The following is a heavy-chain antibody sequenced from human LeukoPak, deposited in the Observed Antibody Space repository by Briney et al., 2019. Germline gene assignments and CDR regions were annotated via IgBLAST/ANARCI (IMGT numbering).Heavy chain of an antibody. CDR3: ARRSTSGYYYFDY. CDR1: GGSISSYY. CDR2: IYYSGNT. D-gene: IGHD3-22*01. V-gene: IGHV4-59*01. J-gene: IGHJ4*02. Sequence: PSETLSLTCTVSGGSISSYYWSWIRQPPGRGLEYIGYIYYSGNTNYNPALQSRVTISVDTSKNQFSLNLNSVTAADTAVYYCARRSTSGYYYFDYWGQGTRVTVSS.